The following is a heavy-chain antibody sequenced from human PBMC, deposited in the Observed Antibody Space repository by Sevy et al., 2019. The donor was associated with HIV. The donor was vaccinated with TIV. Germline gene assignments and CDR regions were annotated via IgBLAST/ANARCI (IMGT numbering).Heavy chain of an antibody. J-gene: IGHJ3*02. V-gene: IGHV4-30-4*01. CDR2: IYYSGST. CDR3: ARAMRSDYGDSGDAFDI. CDR1: GGSISSGDYY. Sequence: SETLSLTCTVSGGSISSGDYYWSWIRQPPGKGLEWIGYIYYSGSTYYNPSLKSRVTISVDTSKNQFSLKLSSVTAADTAVYYCARAMRSDYGDSGDAFDIWGQGTMVTVS. D-gene: IGHD4-17*01.